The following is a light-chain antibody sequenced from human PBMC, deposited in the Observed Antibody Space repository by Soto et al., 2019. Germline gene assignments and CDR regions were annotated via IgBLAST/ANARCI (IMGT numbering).Light chain of an antibody. CDR3: QQYVSSPWA. V-gene: IGKV3-20*01. CDR1: QSVSSSF. J-gene: IGKJ1*01. Sequence: EIVLAQSPGTLSLSPGESATLSCRASQSVSSSFLAWYQQKAGQAPRLLIYGASRRATGIPDRFSGSGSGTDFTLTISRLEPEDFAVYYCQQYVSSPWAFGLGTKVEI. CDR2: GAS.